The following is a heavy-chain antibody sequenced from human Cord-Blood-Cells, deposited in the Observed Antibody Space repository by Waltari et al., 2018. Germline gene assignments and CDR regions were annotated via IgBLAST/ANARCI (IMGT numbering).Heavy chain of an antibody. Sequence: QVQLQESGPGLVKPSQTLSLTCTVSGGSISSGGYYWSWIRQHPGKGLEWIVYIYYGGSTYSNPSLRSRVTISVDTSKNQFSLKLSSVTAADTAVYYCAREGRNYYGSGSYDYWGQGTLVTVSS. V-gene: IGHV4-31*03. CDR1: GGSISSGGYY. CDR2: IYYGGST. D-gene: IGHD3-10*01. CDR3: AREGRNYYGSGSYDY. J-gene: IGHJ4*02.